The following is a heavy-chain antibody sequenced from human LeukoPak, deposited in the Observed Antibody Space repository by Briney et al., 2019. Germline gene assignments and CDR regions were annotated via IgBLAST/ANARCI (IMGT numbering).Heavy chain of an antibody. CDR2: IKSDGSGT. V-gene: IGHV3-74*01. CDR3: ARETSYRFDP. J-gene: IGHJ5*02. CDR1: GFTFSSYW. Sequence: GGSLRLSCAASGFTFSSYWMKWVRQAPGKGLGWVSRIKSDGSGTTYADSVKGRSTISRDNAKNTLYLQMNSLGDEDTAVYYCARETSYRFDPWGQGTLVIVSS.